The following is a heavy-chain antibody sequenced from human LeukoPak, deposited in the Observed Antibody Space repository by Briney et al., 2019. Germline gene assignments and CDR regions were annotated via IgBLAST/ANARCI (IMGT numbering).Heavy chain of an antibody. CDR1: GGSISSYY. CDR2: IYTSGST. CDR3: ARDSGYCSGGSCYSHSNWFDP. D-gene: IGHD2-15*01. V-gene: IGHV4-4*07. Sequence: SETLSLTCTVSGGSISSYYWSWIRQPAGKGLEWIGRIYTSGSTNYNPSLKSRVTMSVDTSENQFSLKLSSVTAADTAVYYCARDSGYCSGGSCYSHSNWFDPWGQGTLVTVSS. J-gene: IGHJ5*02.